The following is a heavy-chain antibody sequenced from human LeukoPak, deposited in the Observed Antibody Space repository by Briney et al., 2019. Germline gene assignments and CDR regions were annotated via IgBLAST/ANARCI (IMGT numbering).Heavy chain of an antibody. Sequence: ASVKVSCKVSGYTLTELSMHWVRQAPGKGLEWMGGFDPEDGETIYAQKFQGRVTMTRDTSTSTVYMELSSLRSEDTAVYYCARDYAGLRRYFDYWGQGTLVTVSS. J-gene: IGHJ4*02. CDR2: FDPEDGET. CDR3: ARDYAGLRRYFDY. D-gene: IGHD5-12*01. CDR1: GYTLTELS. V-gene: IGHV1-24*01.